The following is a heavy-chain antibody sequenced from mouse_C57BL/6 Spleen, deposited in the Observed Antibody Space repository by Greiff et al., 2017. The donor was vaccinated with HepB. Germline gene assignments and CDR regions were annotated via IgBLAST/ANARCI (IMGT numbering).Heavy chain of an antibody. CDR3: ARDGGITTVDY. D-gene: IGHD1-1*01. CDR1: GYSITSGYY. J-gene: IGHJ2*01. V-gene: IGHV3-6*01. CDR2: ISYDGSN. Sequence: EVQLQESGPGLVKPSQSLSLTCSVTGYSITSGYYWNWIRQFPGNKLEWMGYISYDGSNNYNPSLKNRISITRDTSKNQFFLKLNSVTTEDTATYYCARDGGITTVDYWGQGTTRTVSS.